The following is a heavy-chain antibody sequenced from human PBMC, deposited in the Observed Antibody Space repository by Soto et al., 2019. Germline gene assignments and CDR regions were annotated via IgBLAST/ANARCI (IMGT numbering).Heavy chain of an antibody. CDR2: IHPGDSDT. V-gene: IGHV5-51*01. CDR1: GYAFGSYW. J-gene: IGHJ4*02. CDR3: VRPDSTGYYPDH. Sequence: GESLKISCQGSGYAFGSYWIAWVRQMPGKGLEWMGIIHPGDSDTRYSPSFQGQVTLSADKFISIAYLQWSSLRASDTAMYYCVRPDSTGYYPDHWGQGTLVTVSS. D-gene: IGHD3-22*01.